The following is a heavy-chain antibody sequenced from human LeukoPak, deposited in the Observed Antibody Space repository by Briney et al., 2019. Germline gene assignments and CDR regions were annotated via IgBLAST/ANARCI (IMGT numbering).Heavy chain of an antibody. CDR3: ARDPVDTAMVKANIRAFDM. CDR2: IIPIFGTA. J-gene: IGHJ3*02. Sequence: GASVKVSCKASGGTFSSYAISWVRQAPGQGLEWMGGIIPIFGTANYAQKFQGRVTITADESTSTAYMELSSLRSEDTAVYYCARDPVDTAMVKANIRAFDMWGQGTMVTVSS. D-gene: IGHD5-18*01. CDR1: GGTFSSYA. V-gene: IGHV1-69*13.